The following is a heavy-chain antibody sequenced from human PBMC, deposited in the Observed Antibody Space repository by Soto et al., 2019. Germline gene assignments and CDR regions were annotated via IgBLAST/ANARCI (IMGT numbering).Heavy chain of an antibody. V-gene: IGHV3-33*01. J-gene: IGHJ4*02. CDR3: ARVVLPWNLVHDLWGGYFDY. D-gene: IGHD3-3*01. CDR2: IWYDGSNK. CDR1: GFTFSSYG. Sequence: QVQLVESGGGVVQPGRSLRLSCAASGFTFSSYGMHWVRQAPGKGLEWVAVIWYDGSNKYYADSVKGRFTISRDNSKNTLYLQMNSLRAEDTAVYYCARVVLPWNLVHDLWGGYFDYWGQGTLVTVSS.